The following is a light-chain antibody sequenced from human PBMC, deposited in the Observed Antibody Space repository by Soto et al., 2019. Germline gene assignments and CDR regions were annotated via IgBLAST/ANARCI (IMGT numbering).Light chain of an antibody. CDR2: RAS. CDR3: QQYNNWPYT. J-gene: IGKJ2*01. V-gene: IGKV3-15*01. CDR1: QHVSSN. Sequence: DIVMTQSPATLSVSPGGSATLSCRASQHVSSNFAWYRQKPGQAPTLLIYRASTRATGIPARFSGSGSGTEFNLAISSLQSEDCAVYYCQQYNNWPYTFGQGTKLDIK.